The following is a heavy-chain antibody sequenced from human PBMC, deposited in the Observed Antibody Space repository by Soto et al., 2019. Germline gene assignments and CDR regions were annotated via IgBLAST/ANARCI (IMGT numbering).Heavy chain of an antibody. V-gene: IGHV4-59*01. J-gene: IGHJ4*02. CDR1: SISTYY. CDR3: ARDPVGATHCDY. CDR2: IYYLGRT. Sequence: QVQLQESGPGLVKPSETLSLTCTVDSISTYYWNWIRQTPGKGLEWIGYIYYLGRTNYNRSLKSRVTISIDMSKNQFSLRLNSATAADTAVYYCARDPVGATHCDYWGQGALVTVSS. D-gene: IGHD1-26*01.